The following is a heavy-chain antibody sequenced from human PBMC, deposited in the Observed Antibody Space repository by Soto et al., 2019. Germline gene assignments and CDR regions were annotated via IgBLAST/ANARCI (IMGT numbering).Heavy chain of an antibody. J-gene: IGHJ4*02. Sequence: GGSLRLSCAASGFTFSSYGMHWVRQAPGKGLEWVAVISYDGSNKYYADSVKGRFTISRGNSKNTLYLQMNSLRAEDTAVYYCAKVDYRGSYFDYWGQGTLVTVSS. CDR2: ISYDGSNK. CDR1: GFTFSSYG. CDR3: AKVDYRGSYFDY. D-gene: IGHD1-26*01. V-gene: IGHV3-30*18.